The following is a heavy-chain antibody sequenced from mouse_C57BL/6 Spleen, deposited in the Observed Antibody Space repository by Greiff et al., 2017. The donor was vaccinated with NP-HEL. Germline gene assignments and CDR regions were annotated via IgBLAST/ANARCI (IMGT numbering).Heavy chain of an antibody. Sequence: VQLQQSGAELVKPGASVKMSCKASGYTFTSYWITWVKQSPGQGLEWIGDIYPGSGSTNYNEKFKRKATLTVDTSSSTAYMQLSSLTSEDSAVYYCARLPMVRAFDYWGQGTTLTVSA. CDR2: IYPGSGST. V-gene: IGHV1-55*01. D-gene: IGHD2-2*01. J-gene: IGHJ2*01. CDR3: ARLPMVRAFDY. CDR1: GYTFTSYW.